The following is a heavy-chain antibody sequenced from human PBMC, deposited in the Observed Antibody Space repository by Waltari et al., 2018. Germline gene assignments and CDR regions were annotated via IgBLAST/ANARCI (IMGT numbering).Heavy chain of an antibody. CDR3: ARLYSDIVVVVAGYTYWYFDL. CDR2: INTNTGNP. D-gene: IGHD2-15*01. CDR1: GYTFTSYA. J-gene: IGHJ2*01. V-gene: IGHV7-4-1*02. Sequence: QVQLVQSGSELKKPGASVKVSCKASGYTFTSYAMNWVRQAPGHGLEWMGLINTNTGNPTYAQGCTGRFVFSLDTSVSTAYLQISSLKSEDTAVYYCARLYSDIVVVVAGYTYWYFDLGGRGTLVTVSS.